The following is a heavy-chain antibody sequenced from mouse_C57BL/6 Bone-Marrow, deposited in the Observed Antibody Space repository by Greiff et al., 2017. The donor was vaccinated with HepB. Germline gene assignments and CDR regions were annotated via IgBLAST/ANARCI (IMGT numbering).Heavy chain of an antibody. CDR3: ARRAYDGDYFDY. CDR1: GYTFTSYW. V-gene: IGHV1-64*01. D-gene: IGHD1-2*01. CDR2: IHPNSGST. J-gene: IGHJ2*01. Sequence: QVQLQQPGAELVKPGASVKLSCKASGYTFTSYWMHWVKQRPGQGLEWIGMIHPNSGSTNYNEKFKSKATLTVDKSSSTAYMQLSSLTSEDSAVYYCARRAYDGDYFDYWGQGTTLTVSS.